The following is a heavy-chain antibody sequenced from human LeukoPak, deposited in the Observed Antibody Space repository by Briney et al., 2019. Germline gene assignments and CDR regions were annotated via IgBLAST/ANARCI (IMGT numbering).Heavy chain of an antibody. V-gene: IGHV5-10-1*01. Sequence: GESLKISCKGSGYSFTSYWISWVRPMPGKGLEWMGRIDPSDSYTNYSPSFQGHVTISADKSISTAYLQWSSLKASDTAMYYCARHVKGRVEYYYGSGSYSGKYNWFDPWGQGTLVTVSS. D-gene: IGHD3-10*01. CDR3: ARHVKGRVEYYYGSGSYSGKYNWFDP. CDR1: GYSFTSYW. CDR2: IDPSDSYT. J-gene: IGHJ5*02.